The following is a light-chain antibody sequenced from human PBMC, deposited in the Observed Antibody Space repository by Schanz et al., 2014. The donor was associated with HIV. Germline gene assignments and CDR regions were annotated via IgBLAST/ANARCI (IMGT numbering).Light chain of an antibody. CDR3: QQYNDWPPIT. J-gene: IGKJ5*01. CDR1: QSVSSD. V-gene: IGKV3D-15*01. Sequence: EVVLTQSPGILSLSPGERATLSCRASQSVSSDSLAWYQQKPGRAPRLLIYGASSGAPGIPDRFSGSGSGTDYILTISSLQSEDFAVYYCQQYNDWPPITFGQGTRLEVK. CDR2: GAS.